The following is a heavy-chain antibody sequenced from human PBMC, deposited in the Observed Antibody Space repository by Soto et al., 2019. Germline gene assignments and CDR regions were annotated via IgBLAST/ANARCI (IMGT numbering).Heavy chain of an antibody. CDR1: GFTFSSYA. D-gene: IGHD4-17*01. CDR2: ISYDGSNK. V-gene: IGHV3-30-3*01. J-gene: IGHJ4*02. CDR3: AREFMTTVTTLSY. Sequence: QVQLVESGGGVVQPGRSLRLSCAASGFTFSSYAMHWVRQAPGKGLEWVAVISYDGSNKYYADSVKGRFTISRDNSKNTLYLQMYSLRAEDTAVYYCAREFMTTVTTLSYWGQGTLVTVSS.